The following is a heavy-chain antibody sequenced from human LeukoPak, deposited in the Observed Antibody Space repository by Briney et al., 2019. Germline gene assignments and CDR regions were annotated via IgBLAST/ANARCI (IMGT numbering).Heavy chain of an antibody. V-gene: IGHV3-48*01. CDR3: ARDIHDYGVNSHGFDI. CDR1: GFIFSAYS. J-gene: IGHJ3*02. Sequence: PGGSLRLSCAASGFIFSAYSINWVRQAPGKGLEWVSYISSSSLTIYYADSVKGRFTISRDNAKNSLYLQMNNLRAEDTAVYYCARDIHDYGVNSHGFDIWGQGTLVTVPS. D-gene: IGHD4-23*01. CDR2: ISSSSLTI.